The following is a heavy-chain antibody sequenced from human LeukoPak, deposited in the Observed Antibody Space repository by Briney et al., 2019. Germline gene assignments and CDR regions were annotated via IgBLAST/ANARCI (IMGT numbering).Heavy chain of an antibody. CDR2: MNPNSGGT. CDR3: ARVFFRGVIDY. Sequence: ASVKVSCKASGYTFTGYYMHWVRQAPGQGLEWMGWMNPNSGGTNTAQTFQGRVTMTRDTSISTAYMELSRLRSDDTAVYYCARVFFRGVIDYWGQGTLVTVSS. D-gene: IGHD3-10*01. J-gene: IGHJ4*02. CDR1: GYTFTGYY. V-gene: IGHV1-2*02.